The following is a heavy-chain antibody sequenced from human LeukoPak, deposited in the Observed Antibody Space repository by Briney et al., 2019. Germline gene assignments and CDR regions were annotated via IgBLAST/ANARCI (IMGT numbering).Heavy chain of an antibody. CDR3: ARLVGLFTTASY. D-gene: IGHD5/OR15-5a*01. V-gene: IGHV1-2*02. CDR1: GYTFIGYY. J-gene: IGHJ4*02. CDR2: INLTSGGT. Sequence: GASVKVSCKASGYTFIGYYLHWVRQARGQGVEWMGGINLTSGGTNYAQKFQDRVIMTRDTSIKTGDIELSRLTSNGRDVYYCARLVGLFTTASYWGQGTLVIVSS.